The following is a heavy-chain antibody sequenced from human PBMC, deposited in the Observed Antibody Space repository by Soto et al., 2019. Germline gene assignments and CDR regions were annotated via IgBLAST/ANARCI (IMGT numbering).Heavy chain of an antibody. V-gene: IGHV3-21*01. CDR3: ARPLLWFGELGAFDY. J-gene: IGHJ4*02. CDR2: ISSSSSYI. Sequence: PGGSLRLSCAVSGFTFSSYSMNWVRQAPGKGLEWVSSISSSSSYIYYADSVKGRFTISRDNAKNSLYLQMNSLRAEDTAVYYCARPLLWFGELGAFDYWGQGTLVTVSS. CDR1: GFTFSSYS. D-gene: IGHD3-10*01.